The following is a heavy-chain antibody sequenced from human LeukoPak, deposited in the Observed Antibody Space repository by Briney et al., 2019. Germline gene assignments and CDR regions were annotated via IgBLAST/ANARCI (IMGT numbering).Heavy chain of an antibody. Sequence: GGSLRLSCAASRFTFSSDWMSWVREAPGKGLEWVANIKLDGSEKFYVDSVKGRFTISRDNAKNSLYLQMNSLRAEDTAVYYCARGDYYGSGTSFIDAFDIWGQGTMVTVSS. V-gene: IGHV3-7*01. CDR1: RFTFSSDW. CDR3: ARGDYYGSGTSFIDAFDI. CDR2: IKLDGSEK. D-gene: IGHD3-10*01. J-gene: IGHJ3*02.